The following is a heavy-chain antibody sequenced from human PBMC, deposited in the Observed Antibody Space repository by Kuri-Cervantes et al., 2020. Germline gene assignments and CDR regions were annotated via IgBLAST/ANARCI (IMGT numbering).Heavy chain of an antibody. CDR2: INPNSGGT. CDR1: GYTFTGYY. D-gene: IGHD3-10*01. CDR3: ARVFSSGRAWYETHQPEYFDY. J-gene: IGHJ4*02. V-gene: IGHV1-2*02. Sequence: ASVKVSCKASGYTFTGYYMHWVRQAPGQGLEWMGWINPNSGGTNYAQKFQGRVTMTRDTSTSTVYMELRSLRSDDTAVYYCARVFSSGRAWYETHQPEYFDYWGQGTLVTVSS.